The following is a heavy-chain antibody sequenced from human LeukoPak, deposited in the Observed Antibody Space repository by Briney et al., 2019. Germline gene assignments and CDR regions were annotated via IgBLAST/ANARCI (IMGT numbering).Heavy chain of an antibody. V-gene: IGHV4-39*07. Sequence: MTSETLSLTCTVSGGFISSNSAYWSWIRQPPGKALEWIGNIYYSGTTYYNPSLQSRVAILVDTSKNQCSLILTSVTAADTAVYYCARDHWLLSSKTWFYYGMDVWGQGTTVTVSS. D-gene: IGHD3-9*01. CDR3: ARDHWLLSSKTWFYYGMDV. J-gene: IGHJ6*02. CDR1: GGFISSNSAY. CDR2: IYYSGTT.